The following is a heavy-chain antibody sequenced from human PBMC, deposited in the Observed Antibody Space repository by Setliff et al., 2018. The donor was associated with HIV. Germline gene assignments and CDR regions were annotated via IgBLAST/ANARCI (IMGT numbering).Heavy chain of an antibody. V-gene: IGHV4-39*01. CDR2: IYYTGST. J-gene: IGHJ2*01. CDR1: GGPMRSSSYY. CDR3: ARRLAIGHWYFDI. Sequence: SETLSLTCSVSGGPMRSSSYYWGWIRQPPGKGLEWIGSIYYTGSTYSNPSLKSRLTISEDASKSQFSLTLRSVTAADMAVYYCARRLAIGHWYFDIWGRGTLVTVS.